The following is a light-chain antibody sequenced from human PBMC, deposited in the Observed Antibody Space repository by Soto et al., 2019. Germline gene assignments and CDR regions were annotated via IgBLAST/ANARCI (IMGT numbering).Light chain of an antibody. CDR1: QSVSSSY. V-gene: IGKV3-20*01. CDR2: GAS. J-gene: IGKJ4*01. CDR3: QQFGVSPT. Sequence: EIVMTQSPATLSVSPGERATLSCRASQSVSSSYLSWYQQKPGQAPRLLIYGASSRATDIPDRFSGSGSGTDFNLTISKLEPEDFAVYYCQQFGVSPTFGGGTKVDIK.